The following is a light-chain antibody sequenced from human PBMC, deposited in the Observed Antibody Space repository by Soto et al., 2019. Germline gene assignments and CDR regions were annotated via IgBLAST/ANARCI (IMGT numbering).Light chain of an antibody. V-gene: IGKV1-39*01. CDR3: QQSYSTPLT. CDR2: AAS. J-gene: IGKJ4*01. CDR1: QSISSY. Sequence: DIQMTQSPSSLSASVGDRVTITCRASQSISSYLNWYQQKPGKAPKLLIYAASSLQSGVPSRFSGSGSGTDFTLTISSLLPEDFATYYCQQSYSTPLTFGGGTKLDIK.